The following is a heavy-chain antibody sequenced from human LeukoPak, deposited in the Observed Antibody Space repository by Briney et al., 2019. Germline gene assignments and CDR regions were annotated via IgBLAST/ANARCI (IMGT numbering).Heavy chain of an antibody. CDR1: GFTFGDYA. D-gene: IGHD1-1*01. CDR2: IRSKAYGETA. J-gene: IGHJ4*02. V-gene: IGHV3-49*03. Sequence: GGSLRLSCTASGFTFGDYAMSWIRQAPGKGLEWVGFIRSKAYGETADYAASVKGKFTISRDDSKAIAYLQMNSLKTEDTAVYHCTRDRGAYNLYDYWGQGTLVTVSS. CDR3: TRDRGAYNLYDY.